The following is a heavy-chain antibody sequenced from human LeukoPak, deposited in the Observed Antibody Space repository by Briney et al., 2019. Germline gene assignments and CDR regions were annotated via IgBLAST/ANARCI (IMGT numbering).Heavy chain of an antibody. D-gene: IGHD3-10*01. CDR3: ARDKVSGASNFDS. J-gene: IGHJ4*02. CDR2: IKQDGSEK. CDR1: GFTFSSYA. Sequence: PGGSLRLSCAASGFTFSSYAMSWVRQAPGKGPEWVANIKQDGSEKYYVDSVKGRFTISRDNAKNSLYLQMDSLRVEDTAVYYCARDKVSGASNFDSWGQGILVTVSS. V-gene: IGHV3-7*03.